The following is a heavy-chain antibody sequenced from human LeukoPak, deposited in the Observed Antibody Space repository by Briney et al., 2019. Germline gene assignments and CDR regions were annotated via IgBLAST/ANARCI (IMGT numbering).Heavy chain of an antibody. D-gene: IGHD1-20*01. V-gene: IGHV1-69*06. CDR1: GGTFSSYT. CDR2: IIPLFGTP. J-gene: IGHJ4*02. CDR3: ARVYNWNDEDY. Sequence: ASVKVSCKASGGTFSSYTISWVRQAPGQGLEWMGGIIPLFGTPNYAQKFQGRVTITADKSTSTAYMELSSLRSEDTAVYYCARVYNWNDEDYWGQGTLVTVSS.